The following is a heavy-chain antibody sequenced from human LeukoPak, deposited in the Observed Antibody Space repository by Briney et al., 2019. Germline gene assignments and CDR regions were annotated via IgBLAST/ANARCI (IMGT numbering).Heavy chain of an antibody. V-gene: IGHV1-2*02. D-gene: IGHD2-2*01. CDR1: GYTFTGYY. CDR3: ARDSTRPNWYFDL. Sequence: GASVKVSCKASGYTFTGYYMHWVRQAPGQGLEWMGWINPNSGGTNYAQKFQGRVTMTRDTSISTAYMELSRLRSDDTAVYYCARDSTRPNWYFDLWGRGTLVTVSS. J-gene: IGHJ2*01. CDR2: INPNSGGT.